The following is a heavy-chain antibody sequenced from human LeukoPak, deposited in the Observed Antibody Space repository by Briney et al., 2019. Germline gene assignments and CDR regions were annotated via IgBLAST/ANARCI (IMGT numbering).Heavy chain of an antibody. CDR2: INPNSGGT. CDR3: ARGVALVVPAAMGY. J-gene: IGHJ4*02. D-gene: IGHD2-2*01. V-gene: IGHV1-2*02. Sequence: SVKVSCKASGYTFTSYDINWVRQAPGQGLEWMGWINPNSGGTNYAQKFQGRVTMTRDTSISTAYMELSRLRSDDTAVYYCARGVALVVPAAMGYWGQGTLVTVSS. CDR1: GYTFTSYD.